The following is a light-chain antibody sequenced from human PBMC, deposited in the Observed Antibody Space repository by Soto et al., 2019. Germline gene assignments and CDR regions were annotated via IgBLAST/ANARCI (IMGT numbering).Light chain of an antibody. CDR1: QGIGNY. CDR2: AAS. J-gene: IGKJ5*01. V-gene: IGKV1-27*01. CDR3: QKDDHAPLT. Sequence: DIPMTPSPSSLSSSVGDIVTITCRASQGIGNYLAWYQQRPGKVPKLLIYAASTLQSGVPSRFSGSGSGPDFTLTISSLQPEDVATYYCQKDDHAPLTFGQGRRLEIK.